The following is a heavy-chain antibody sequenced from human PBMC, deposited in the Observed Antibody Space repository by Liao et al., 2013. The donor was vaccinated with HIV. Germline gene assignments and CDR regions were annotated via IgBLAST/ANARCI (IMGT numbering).Heavy chain of an antibody. CDR1: GDSISSDDYY. Sequence: QVQLQESGPGLVKPSQTLSLTCTVSGDSISSDDYYWSWIRQPPGKGLEWIGYIYHSGTTYYNPSLRSRVSISMDTSNNQFSLKLTAATAADTAMYYCARVATEWNDYEDYDRFDFWGQGTLVTVSS. V-gene: IGHV4-30-4*08. D-gene: IGHD3-16*01. J-gene: IGHJ4*02. CDR3: ARVATEWNDYEDYDRFDF. CDR2: IYHSGTT.